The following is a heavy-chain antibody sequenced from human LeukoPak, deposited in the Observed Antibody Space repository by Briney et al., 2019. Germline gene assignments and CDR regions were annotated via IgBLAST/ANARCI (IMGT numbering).Heavy chain of an antibody. CDR3: ARESYCSTPSCSHDY. CDR2: INSNSGDT. CDR1: GYTFTDDY. D-gene: IGHD2-2*01. V-gene: IGHV1-2*02. Sequence: GASVNVSCKASGYTFTDDYMHWVRQATGQGLEWMGWINSNSGDTNYAQNFQGRVTMTRDTSISTAYLELSRLRSDDTAVYYCARESYCSTPSCSHDYWGQGTLVTVSS. J-gene: IGHJ4*02.